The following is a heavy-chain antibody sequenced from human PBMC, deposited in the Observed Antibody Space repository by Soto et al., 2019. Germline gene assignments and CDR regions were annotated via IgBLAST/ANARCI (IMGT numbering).Heavy chain of an antibody. CDR1: GFTFSSYA. CDR3: AKDVRFSRNWRAADY. D-gene: IGHD6-13*01. J-gene: IGHJ4*02. Sequence: EVQLLESGGDLVQPGGSLRLSCAASGFTFSSYAMSWVRQAPGKGLEWVSGISGSGGGTYYADSVKGRFTISRDNSKNTLLLQMNSLRAEDTAVYYCAKDVRFSRNWRAADYWGQGTLVTVSS. V-gene: IGHV3-23*01. CDR2: ISGSGGGT.